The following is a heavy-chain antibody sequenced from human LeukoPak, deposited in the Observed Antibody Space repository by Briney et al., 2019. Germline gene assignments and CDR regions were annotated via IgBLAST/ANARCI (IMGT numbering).Heavy chain of an antibody. Sequence: GESLKISCKGSGYSFTSYWIAWVRQMPGKGLEWMGIIYPDDSDTRYSPSFQGQVTITADKSISTAYLQWSSLKASDNAMYYCARQRRSSGLPNDYWGQGTLVTVSS. CDR2: IYPDDSDT. CDR1: GYSFTSYW. V-gene: IGHV5-51*01. D-gene: IGHD6-19*01. J-gene: IGHJ4*02. CDR3: ARQRRSSGLPNDY.